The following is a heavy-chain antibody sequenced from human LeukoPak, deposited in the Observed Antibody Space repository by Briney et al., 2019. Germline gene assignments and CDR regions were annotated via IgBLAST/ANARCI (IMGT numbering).Heavy chain of an antibody. V-gene: IGHV3-30*02. CDR2: IRYDGSNK. Sequence: PGGSLRLSCAASGFTFSSYGMHWVRQAPGKGLEWVAFIRYDGSNKYYADSVKGRFTISRDNSKNTLYLQMNSLRAEDTAVYYCAKTPYDFWSGSPLYYYYYYMDVWGKGTTVTVSS. J-gene: IGHJ6*03. CDR1: GFTFSSYG. CDR3: AKTPYDFWSGSPLYYYYYYMDV. D-gene: IGHD3-3*01.